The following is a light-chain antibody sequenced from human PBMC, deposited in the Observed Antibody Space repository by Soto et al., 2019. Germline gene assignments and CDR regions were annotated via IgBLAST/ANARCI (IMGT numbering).Light chain of an antibody. CDR1: QSISNS. CDR3: QQYNNWPPRT. CDR2: GAS. J-gene: IGKJ2*01. V-gene: IGKV3-15*01. Sequence: EIVMTQSPASLSVSPGETATLSFRASQSISNSLAWYQQKPGQAPSLLIYGASTRATGIPARFSGSGSGTEFTLTISSLQSEDSALYYCQQYNNWPPRTFGQGTKLEIK.